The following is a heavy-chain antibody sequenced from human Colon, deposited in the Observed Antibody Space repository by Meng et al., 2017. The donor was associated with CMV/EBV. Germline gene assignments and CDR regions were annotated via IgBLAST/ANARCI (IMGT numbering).Heavy chain of an antibody. CDR3: ARDRYGMDV. J-gene: IGHJ6*02. CDR1: GGSISSYY. CDR2: IYYSGST. Sequence: SETLSLTCTVSGGSISSYYWSWIRQPPGKGLEWIGYIYYSGSTNYNPSLKSRVTISVDTSKNQFSLKLSSVTAADTAVYYCARDRYGMDVRGQGTTVTVSS. V-gene: IGHV4-59*01.